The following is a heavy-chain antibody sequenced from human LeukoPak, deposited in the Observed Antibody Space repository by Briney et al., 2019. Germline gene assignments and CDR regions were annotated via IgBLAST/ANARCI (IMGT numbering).Heavy chain of an antibody. D-gene: IGHD3-22*01. CDR3: AKAHVIGVVGIGFDI. CDR2: ISNTGGST. J-gene: IGHJ3*02. Sequence: GGSLRLSCAASGFTFTSYAMSWVRQAPGKGLEWVSTISNTGGSTYYADSAKGRFTVSRDNSKNTLYLQMRGLRAEDTAAYYCAKAHVIGVVGIGFDIWGRGTKVTVSS. CDR1: GFTFTSYA. V-gene: IGHV3-23*01.